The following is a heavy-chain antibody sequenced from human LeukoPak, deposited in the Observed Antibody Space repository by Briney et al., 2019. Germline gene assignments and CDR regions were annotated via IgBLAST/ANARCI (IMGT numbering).Heavy chain of an antibody. CDR2: ISYDGSNK. CDR1: GFTLGSHG. Sequence: GGSLRLSCIASGFTLGSHGMFWVRQAPGKGLEWVTFISYDGSNKYYGESMKGRFTVSRDNSKNTLYLQMNSLRVEDTAVYYCARVVYSGSFGYYYYYYMDVWGKGTTVTISS. D-gene: IGHD6-13*01. CDR3: ARVVYSGSFGYYYYYYMDV. V-gene: IGHV3-30*19. J-gene: IGHJ6*03.